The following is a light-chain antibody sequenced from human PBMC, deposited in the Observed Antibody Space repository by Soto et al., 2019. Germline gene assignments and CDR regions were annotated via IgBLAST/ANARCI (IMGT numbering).Light chain of an antibody. CDR2: GAS. V-gene: IGKV3-20*01. CDR1: QSVSSNY. Sequence: EIVLTQSPGTLPLSPGERATLSCRAGQSVSSNYLVWYQQKPGQAPRPLIYGASSRATGIRDRFSGSGSLTDFTVTIGCLAPDDFPVYYWDHYASCPFTFGHATKLEIK. CDR3: DHYASCPFT. J-gene: IGKJ2*01.